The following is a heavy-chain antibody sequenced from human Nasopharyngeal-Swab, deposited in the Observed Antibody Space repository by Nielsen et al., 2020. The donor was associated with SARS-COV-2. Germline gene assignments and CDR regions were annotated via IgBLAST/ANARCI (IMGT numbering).Heavy chain of an antibody. CDR1: GFTFSSYG. D-gene: IGHD3-3*01. CDR2: IGTAGDT. CDR3: AGAGRVAYYDFWSGYYPPYYYYGMDV. V-gene: IGHV3-13*04. J-gene: IGHJ6*02. Sequence: GESLKISCAASGFTFSSYGMHWVRQATGKGLEWVSAIGTAGDTYYPGSVKGRFTISRENAKNSLYLQMNSLRAGDTAVYYCAGAGRVAYYDFWSGYYPPYYYYGMDVWGQGTTVTVSS.